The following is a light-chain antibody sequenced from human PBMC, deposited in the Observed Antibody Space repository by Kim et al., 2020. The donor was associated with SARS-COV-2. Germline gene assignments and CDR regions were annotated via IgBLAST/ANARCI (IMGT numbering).Light chain of an antibody. V-gene: IGKV3-15*01. J-gene: IGKJ2*03. Sequence: SASPGETVTLSCRATESVSTSLAWYQQRPGQAPTLLIHGASTRATGIPARFTGSGSGSQFTLTIRGLQSEDFAVYHCHQYHTWPYSFGRGTKLEI. CDR2: GAS. CDR3: HQYHTWPYS. CDR1: ESVSTS.